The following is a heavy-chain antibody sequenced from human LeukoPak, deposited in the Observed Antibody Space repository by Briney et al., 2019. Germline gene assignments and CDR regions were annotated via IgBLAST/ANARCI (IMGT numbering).Heavy chain of an antibody. CDR1: GFTFSTYS. J-gene: IGHJ4*02. D-gene: IGHD5-18*01. V-gene: IGHV3-21*01. CDR3: ARDPGQYNYGYSDY. CDR2: ITSSSSYI. Sequence: SGGSLRLSCAASGFTFSTYSMNWVRQAPGKGLEWVSSITSSSSYIYYADSVKGRFTISRDNAKNSLYLRMNSLRAEDTAIYYCARDPGQYNYGYSDYWGQGTLVAVSS.